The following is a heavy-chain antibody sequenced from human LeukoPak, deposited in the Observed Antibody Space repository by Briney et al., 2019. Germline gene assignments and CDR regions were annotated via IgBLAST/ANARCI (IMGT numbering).Heavy chain of an antibody. V-gene: IGHV4-61*02. J-gene: IGHJ6*03. Sequence: SETLSLTCTVSGGSISSGSYYWSWIRQPAGKGLEWIGRIYTSGSTNYNPSLKSRVTISVDTSKNQFSLKLSSVTAADTALYYCARGTTLTTLPYYYYYMDVWGEGTTVTVSS. CDR3: ARGTTLTTLPYYYYYMDV. CDR2: IYTSGST. D-gene: IGHD4-17*01. CDR1: GGSISSGSYY.